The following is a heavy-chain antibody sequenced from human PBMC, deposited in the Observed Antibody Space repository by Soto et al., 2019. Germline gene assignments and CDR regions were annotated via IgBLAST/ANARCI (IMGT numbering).Heavy chain of an antibody. CDR2: IYHSGST. CDR3: AVTPLLWFGELLWSFYGIDV. D-gene: IGHD3-10*01. Sequence: PSETLSLTCAVSGGSIGSGGYSWGGIRQPPGKGLEWIGYIYHSGSTYYNPSLKSRVTISVDTSKNQFSLKLSSVTAADTAVYYCAVTPLLWFGELLWSFYGIDVWRQSTIVT. V-gene: IGHV4-30-2*01. J-gene: IGHJ6*02. CDR1: GGSIGSGGYS.